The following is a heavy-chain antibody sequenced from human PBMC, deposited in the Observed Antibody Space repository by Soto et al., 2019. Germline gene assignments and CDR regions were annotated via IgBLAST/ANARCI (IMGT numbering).Heavy chain of an antibody. CDR2: IIPIFGTA. Sequence: VASVKVSCKASGGTFNSYAINWVRQAPGQGLEWMGGIIPIFGTANYAEKFQDRVTITADESTSTAYMELSSLRSEDTAVYYCARGARNYDFWTGYSGSGRPDAFDIWGQGTMVTVSS. CDR1: GGTFNSYA. CDR3: ARGARNYDFWTGYSGSGRPDAFDI. J-gene: IGHJ3*02. D-gene: IGHD3-3*01. V-gene: IGHV1-69*13.